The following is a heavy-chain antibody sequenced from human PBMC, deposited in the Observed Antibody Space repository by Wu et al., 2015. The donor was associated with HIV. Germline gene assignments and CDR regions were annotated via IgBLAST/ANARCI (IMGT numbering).Heavy chain of an antibody. V-gene: IGHV1-69*05. CDR2: IIPIFGTA. CDR3: ARHVLNYYGSGSYYPSFDY. Sequence: QVQLVQSGAEVKKPGSSVKVSCKASGDTFNSYAISWVRQAPGQGLEWMGGIIPIFGTANYAQKFQGRVTIITDESTSTAYMELSSLRSEDTAVYYXARHVLNYYGSGSYYPSFDYWGQGTLVTVSS. J-gene: IGHJ4*02. D-gene: IGHD3-10*01. CDR1: GDTFNSYA.